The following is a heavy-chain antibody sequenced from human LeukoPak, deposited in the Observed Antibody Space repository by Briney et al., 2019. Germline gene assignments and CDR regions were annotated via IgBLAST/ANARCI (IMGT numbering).Heavy chain of an antibody. J-gene: IGHJ4*02. Sequence: ASVKVSCKASGHTFTSYGISWVRQAPGQGLEWMGWISAYNGNTNYAQKLQGRVTMTTDTSTSTAYMELRSLRSDDTTVYYCARDRRITMVRGVLDHFDYWGQGTLVTVSS. V-gene: IGHV1-18*01. CDR1: GHTFTSYG. CDR2: ISAYNGNT. D-gene: IGHD3-10*01. CDR3: ARDRRITMVRGVLDHFDY.